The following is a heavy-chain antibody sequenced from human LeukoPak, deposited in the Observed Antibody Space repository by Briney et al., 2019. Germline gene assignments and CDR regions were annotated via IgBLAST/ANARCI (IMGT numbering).Heavy chain of an antibody. Sequence: PGGSLRISCAASGFTFSSYSMNWVRQAPGKGLEWVSSISSSSSYIYYADSVKGRFTISRDNAKNSLYLQMDSLRAEDTAVYYCARALGYSSGWLDYYYYYGMDVWGQGTTVTVSS. J-gene: IGHJ6*02. V-gene: IGHV3-21*01. CDR1: GFTFSSYS. D-gene: IGHD6-19*01. CDR3: ARALGYSSGWLDYYYYYGMDV. CDR2: ISSSSSYI.